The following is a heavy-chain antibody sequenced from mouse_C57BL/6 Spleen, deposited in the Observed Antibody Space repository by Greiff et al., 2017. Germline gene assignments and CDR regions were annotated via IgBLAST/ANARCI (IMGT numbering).Heavy chain of an antibody. Sequence: EVQVVESGPELVKPGASVKISCKASGYSFTGYYMNWVKQSPEKSLEWIGEINPSTGGTTYNQKFKAKATLTVDKSSSTAYMQLKSLTSEDSAVYYCARYDYDVRYYAMDYWGQGTSVTVSS. V-gene: IGHV1-42*01. CDR1: GYSFTGYY. CDR3: ARYDYDVRYYAMDY. D-gene: IGHD2-4*01. CDR2: INPSTGGT. J-gene: IGHJ4*01.